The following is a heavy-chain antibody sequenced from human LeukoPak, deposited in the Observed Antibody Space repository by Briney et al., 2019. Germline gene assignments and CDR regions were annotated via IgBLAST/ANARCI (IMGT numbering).Heavy chain of an antibody. Sequence: PGGSLRLYCAASGFTFSSYWMSWVRQAPGKGLEWVANIKQDGSEKYYVDSVKGRFTISRDNAKNSLYLQMNSLRAEDTAVYYCANEKHFGEFDYWGQGTLVTVSS. CDR3: ANEKHFGEFDY. CDR1: GFTFSSYW. CDR2: IKQDGSEK. D-gene: IGHD3-10*01. V-gene: IGHV3-7*01. J-gene: IGHJ4*02.